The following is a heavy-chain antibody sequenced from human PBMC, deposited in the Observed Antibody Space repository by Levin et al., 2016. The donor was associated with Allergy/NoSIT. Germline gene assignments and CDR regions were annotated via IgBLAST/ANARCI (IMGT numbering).Heavy chain of an antibody. Sequence: SETLSLTCTVSGGSISSYYWSWIRQPPGKGLEWIGYIYYSGSTNYNPSLKSRVTISVDTSKNQFSLKLSSVTAADTAVYYCARVGIAAAGYYYYMDVWGKGTTVTVSS. V-gene: IGHV4-59*13. CDR3: ARVGIAAAGYYYYMDV. CDR1: GGSISSYY. J-gene: IGHJ6*03. D-gene: IGHD6-13*01. CDR2: IYYSGST.